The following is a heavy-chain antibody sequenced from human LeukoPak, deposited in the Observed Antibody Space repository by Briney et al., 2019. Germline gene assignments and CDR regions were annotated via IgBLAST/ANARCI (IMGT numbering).Heavy chain of an antibody. V-gene: IGHV1-18*04. J-gene: IGHJ6*04. CDR1: GYTFTSYG. CDR3: ARGADYYGSGSRDYGMDV. Sequence: ASVKVSCKASGYTFTSYGISWVRQAPGQGLEWMGWISAYNGNTNYAQKLQGRVTMTIDTSTSTAYMELRSLRSDDTAVYYCARGADYYGSGSRDYGMDVWGKGTTVTVSS. D-gene: IGHD3-10*01. CDR2: ISAYNGNT.